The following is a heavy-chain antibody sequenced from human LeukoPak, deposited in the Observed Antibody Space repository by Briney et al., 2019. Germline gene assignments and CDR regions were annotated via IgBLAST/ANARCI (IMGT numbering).Heavy chain of an antibody. CDR1: GGSISSSSYY. J-gene: IGHJ6*02. CDR3: ASSLGFHCSSTSCYYYYGMDV. CDR2: FYYSGSN. V-gene: IGHV4-39*01. Sequence: PSETLSLTCTVSGGSISSSSYYWGWIRQPPGKGLEWIGSFYYSGSNYYNPSLKSRVPISVDTSKNQFSLKLSSVTAADTAVYYCASSLGFHCSSTSCYYYYGMDVWGQGTTVTVSS. D-gene: IGHD2-2*01.